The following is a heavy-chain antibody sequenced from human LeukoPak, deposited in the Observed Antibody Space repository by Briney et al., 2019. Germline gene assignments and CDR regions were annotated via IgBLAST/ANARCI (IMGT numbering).Heavy chain of an antibody. Sequence: GGSLRLSCAASEFTFSSHAMIWVRQAPGKGLEWVSSISSSSSYIYYADSVKGRFTISRDNAKNSLYLQMNSLRAEDTAVYYCARDKRFGELLPLIDYWGQGTLVTVSS. CDR1: EFTFSSHA. D-gene: IGHD3-10*01. CDR2: ISSSSSYI. CDR3: ARDKRFGELLPLIDY. J-gene: IGHJ4*02. V-gene: IGHV3-21*01.